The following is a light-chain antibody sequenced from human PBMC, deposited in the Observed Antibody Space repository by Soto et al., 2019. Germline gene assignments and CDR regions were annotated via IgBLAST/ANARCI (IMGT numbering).Light chain of an antibody. CDR1: SGHSSYG. CDR2: LNSDGSH. CDR3: QTWATGIGV. J-gene: IGLJ3*02. Sequence: QLVLTQSPSASASLGASVKLTCTLSSGHSSYGIAWHQQQAEKGPRFLLKLNSDGSHSKGDGVPDRFSGSSSGAERYLTISSLQSDDEADYYCQTWATGIGVFGGGTKLTVL. V-gene: IGLV4-69*01.